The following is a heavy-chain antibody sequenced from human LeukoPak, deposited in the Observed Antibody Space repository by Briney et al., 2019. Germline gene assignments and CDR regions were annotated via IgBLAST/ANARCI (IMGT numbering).Heavy chain of an antibody. CDR3: ARALGSSSWNYAHHGTYYFDY. Sequence: PSETLSLTCTVSGGSISSSSYYWGWIHQPPGKGLEWIGSIYYSGSTYYNPSLKSRVTISVDTSKNQFSLKLSSVAAADTAVYYCARALGSSSWNYAHHGTYYFDYWGQGTLVTVSS. V-gene: IGHV4-39*07. CDR2: IYYSGST. J-gene: IGHJ4*02. D-gene: IGHD1-7*01. CDR1: GGSISSSSYY.